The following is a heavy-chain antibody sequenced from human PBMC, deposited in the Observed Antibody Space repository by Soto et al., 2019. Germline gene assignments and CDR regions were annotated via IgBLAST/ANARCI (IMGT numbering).Heavy chain of an antibody. J-gene: IGHJ4*02. CDR1: GYTFTNFG. Sequence: ASVKVSCKTSGYTFTNFGLSWVRQAPGQGLEWMGWISAYNGNTKYSQKLQGRVTITRDTSASTAYMELSSLRSEDTAVYYCARSVVVPTAPDYWGQGTLVTVSS. V-gene: IGHV1-18*01. CDR2: ISAYNGNT. D-gene: IGHD2-2*01. CDR3: ARSVVVPTAPDY.